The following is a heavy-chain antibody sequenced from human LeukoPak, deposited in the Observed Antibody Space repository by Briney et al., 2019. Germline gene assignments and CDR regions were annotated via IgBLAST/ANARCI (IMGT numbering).Heavy chain of an antibody. D-gene: IGHD4-17*01. V-gene: IGHV3-23*01. CDR3: AKDLTTVTTQYIDY. CDR2: ISGSGGST. CDR1: GFTFSSYA. Sequence: QSGGSLRLSCAASGFTFSSYAMSWVRQAPGKGLEWVSAISGSGGSTYYADSVKGRFTISRDNSKNTLYLQMNSLRAEDTAVYYCAKDLTTVTTQYIDYWGQGTLVTVSS. J-gene: IGHJ4*02.